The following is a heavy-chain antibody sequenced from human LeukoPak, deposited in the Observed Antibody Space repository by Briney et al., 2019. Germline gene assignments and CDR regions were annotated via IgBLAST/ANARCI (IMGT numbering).Heavy chain of an antibody. CDR2: IHSSGNT. CDR1: GGSFSGYY. D-gene: IGHD6-13*01. CDR3: VRGMWTSSWYH. V-gene: IGHV4-34*01. Sequence: SETLPLTCAVYGGSFSGYYWSWIRQPPGKGLEWIGYIHSSGNTYYNPSLKIRLTISADTSKNEFYLRLISVTAADTAVYYCVRGMWTSSWYHWGQGTLVTVSS. J-gene: IGHJ4*02.